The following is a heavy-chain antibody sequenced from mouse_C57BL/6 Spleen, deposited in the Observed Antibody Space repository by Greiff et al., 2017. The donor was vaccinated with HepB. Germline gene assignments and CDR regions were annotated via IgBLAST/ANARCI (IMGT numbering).Heavy chain of an antibody. D-gene: IGHD2-4*01. CDR3: AGSGIYYDYDWFAY. Sequence: VQLQQPGAELVKPGASVKLSCKASGYTFTSYWMHWVKQRPGQGLEWIGMIHPNSGSTNYNEKFKSKATLTVDKSSSTAYMQLSSLTSEDSAVYYCAGSGIYYDYDWFAYWGQGTLVTVSA. CDR2: IHPNSGST. J-gene: IGHJ3*01. V-gene: IGHV1-64*01. CDR1: GYTFTSYW.